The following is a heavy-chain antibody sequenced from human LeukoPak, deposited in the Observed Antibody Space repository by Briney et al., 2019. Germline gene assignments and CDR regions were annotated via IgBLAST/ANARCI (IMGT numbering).Heavy chain of an antibody. J-gene: IGHJ4*02. CDR3: ARARSVGPPTGFDQ. V-gene: IGHV3-30*04. Sequence: GGTLRLSCAASGFTFSSFAMHWVRQAPGKGLEWVAVISYDASHKFYADSVQGRFTISRDNSKNTLSLQMDTLRREDTAVYYCARARSVGPPTGFDQWGQGTPVTVSS. D-gene: IGHD4-23*01. CDR1: GFTFSSFA. CDR2: ISYDASHK.